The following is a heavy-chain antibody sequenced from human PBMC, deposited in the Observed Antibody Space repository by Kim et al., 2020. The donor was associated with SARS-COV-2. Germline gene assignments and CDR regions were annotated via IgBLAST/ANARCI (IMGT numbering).Heavy chain of an antibody. CDR3: ARDMLGSGEGFDY. J-gene: IGHJ4*02. V-gene: IGHV3-33*01. D-gene: IGHD3-10*01. Sequence: YTDYVKGRFTISRDNSKNTLYLQMNSLRAEDTAVYYCARDMLGSGEGFDYWGQGTLVTVSS.